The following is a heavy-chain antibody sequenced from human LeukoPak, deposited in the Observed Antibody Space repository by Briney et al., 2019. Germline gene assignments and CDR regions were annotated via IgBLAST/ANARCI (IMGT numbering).Heavy chain of an antibody. D-gene: IGHD3-10*01. J-gene: IGHJ4*02. CDR1: GGSISSGGYY. CDR2: IYYSGST. Sequence: SETLSLTCTVSGGSISSGGYYWSWIRQHPGKGLEWIGYIYYSGSTYYNPSLKSRVTISVDTSKNQFSLKLSSVTAADTAVYYCAREVQFGELLDDYWGQGTLVTVSS. CDR3: AREVQFGELLDDY. V-gene: IGHV4-31*03.